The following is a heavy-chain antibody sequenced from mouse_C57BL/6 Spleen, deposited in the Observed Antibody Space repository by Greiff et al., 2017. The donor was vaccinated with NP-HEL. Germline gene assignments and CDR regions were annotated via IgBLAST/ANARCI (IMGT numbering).Heavy chain of an antibody. Sequence: QVQLQQPGAELVKPGASVKMSCKASGYTFTSYWITWVKPRPGQGLEWIGDIYPGSGSTNYNEKFKSTATLTVDTSSSTAYMQLSSLTSEDSAVYYCATPYGNYLGYFDYWGQGTTLTVSS. D-gene: IGHD2-1*01. V-gene: IGHV1-55*01. CDR2: IYPGSGST. J-gene: IGHJ2*01. CDR3: ATPYGNYLGYFDY. CDR1: GYTFTSYW.